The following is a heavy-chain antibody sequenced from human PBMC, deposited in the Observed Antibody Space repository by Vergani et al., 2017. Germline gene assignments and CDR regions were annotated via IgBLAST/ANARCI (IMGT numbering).Heavy chain of an antibody. CDR3: ARSPAAVGIDY. V-gene: IGHV3-13*04. Sequence: EVQLVESGGGLVQPGGSLRLSCAASGFTFSSYDMHWVRQATGKGLEWVSAIGTVGDTYYPGSVKGRFTISRENAKNSLYLQMNSLRAGDTAVYYCARSPAAVGIDYWGQGTLVTVSS. CDR1: GFTFSSYD. D-gene: IGHD4-23*01. J-gene: IGHJ4*02. CDR2: IGTVGDT.